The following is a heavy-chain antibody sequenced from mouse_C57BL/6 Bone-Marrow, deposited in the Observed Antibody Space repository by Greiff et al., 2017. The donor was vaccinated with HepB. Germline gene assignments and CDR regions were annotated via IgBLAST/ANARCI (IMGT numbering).Heavy chain of an antibody. D-gene: IGHD2-2*01. CDR1: GFSLTSYG. V-gene: IGHV2-2*01. Sequence: VQLQQSGPGLVQPSQSLSITCTVSGFSLTSYGVHWVRQSPGKGLEWLGVIWSGGSTDYNAAFISRLSISKDNSKSQVFFKMNSLQADYTAIYYCASYGYDWYFDVWGTGTTVTVSS. CDR2: IWSGGST. CDR3: ASYGYDWYFDV. J-gene: IGHJ1*03.